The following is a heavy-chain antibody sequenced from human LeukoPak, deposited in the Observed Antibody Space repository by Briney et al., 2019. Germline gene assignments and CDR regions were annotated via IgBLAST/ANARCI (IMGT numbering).Heavy chain of an antibody. J-gene: IGHJ2*01. CDR1: GYTFTSYD. Sequence: GASVKVSCRASGYTFTSYDINWVRQAPGQGLEWMGLMNPNSGNTGYAQKFQGRVTMTRNTSISTAYMELSSLRSEDTAVYYCARVPHISTIEVVNDRYFDLWGRGTLVTVSS. CDR2: MNPNSGNT. CDR3: ARVPHISTIEVVNDRYFDL. D-gene: IGHD3-22*01. V-gene: IGHV1-8*01.